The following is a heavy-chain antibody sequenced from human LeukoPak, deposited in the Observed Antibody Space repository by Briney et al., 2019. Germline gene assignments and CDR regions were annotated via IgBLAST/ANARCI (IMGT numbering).Heavy chain of an antibody. Sequence: GGSLRLSCAASGFTFSSYGMHWVRQAPGKGLEWVAVIWYDGSNKYYADSVKGRFTISRDNSKNTLYLQMNSLRAEDTAVYYCAKDRGAYYYGSGSYSDYWGQGTLVIVSS. CDR1: GFTFSSYG. D-gene: IGHD3-10*01. J-gene: IGHJ4*02. CDR3: AKDRGAYYYGSGSYSDY. CDR2: IWYDGSNK. V-gene: IGHV3-33*06.